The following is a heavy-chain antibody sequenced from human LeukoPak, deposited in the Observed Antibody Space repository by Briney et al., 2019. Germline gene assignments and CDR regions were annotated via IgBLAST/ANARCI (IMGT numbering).Heavy chain of an antibody. D-gene: IGHD2-21*02. V-gene: IGHV4-39*07. J-gene: IGHJ6*03. CDR2: INHSGST. Sequence: SETLSLTCTVSGGSISSSSYYWSWIRPPPGKGLEWIGEINHSGSTNYNPSLKSRVTISVDTSKNQFSLKLSSVTAADTAVYYCARAYCGGDCYSGYYYYMDVWGKGTTVTVSS. CDR3: ARAYCGGDCYSGYYYYMDV. CDR1: GGSISSSSYY.